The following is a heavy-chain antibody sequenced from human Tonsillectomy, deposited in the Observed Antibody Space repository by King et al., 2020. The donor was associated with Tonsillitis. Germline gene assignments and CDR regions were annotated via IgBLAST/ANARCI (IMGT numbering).Heavy chain of an antibody. CDR3: VRDCLRGVSFSDS. V-gene: IGHV3-30*02. D-gene: IGHD3-10*01. Sequence: VQLVQSGGGVVQPGNSLRLSCAASGFTFGSYGMHWVRQAPGKGLEWVAFIRHDGSKKYYADSVKGRITISRDNSKNTLYLQMNSLRTDDTGVFFCVRDCLRGVSFSDSWGQGTLVTVSS. CDR1: GFTFGSYG. CDR2: IRHDGSKK. J-gene: IGHJ4*02.